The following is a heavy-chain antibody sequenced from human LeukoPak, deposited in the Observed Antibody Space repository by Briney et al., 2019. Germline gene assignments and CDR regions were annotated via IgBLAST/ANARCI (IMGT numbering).Heavy chain of an antibody. J-gene: IGHJ3*02. Sequence: ASVTVSCKASGYTFTGYYMHWVRQAPGQGLEWMGWINPNSGGTNYAQKFQGRVTMTRDTSISTAYMELSRLRSDDTAVYYCAREYYDSSGSHAFDIWGQGTIVTVSS. D-gene: IGHD3-22*01. CDR3: AREYYDSSGSHAFDI. CDR1: GYTFTGYY. V-gene: IGHV1-2*02. CDR2: INPNSGGT.